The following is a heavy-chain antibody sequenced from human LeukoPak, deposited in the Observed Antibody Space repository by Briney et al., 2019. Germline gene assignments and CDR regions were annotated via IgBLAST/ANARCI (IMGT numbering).Heavy chain of an antibody. Sequence: ASVKVSCKASGYTFTSYGISWVRQAPGQGLEWMGWISAYNGNTNYAQKLQGRVTMTTDTSTSTAYMELRSLRSDDTAVYYCARRAYSSSWYYHYYGMDVWGQGTTVTVSS. V-gene: IGHV1-18*01. CDR3: ARRAYSSSWYYHYYGMDV. CDR1: GYTFTSYG. D-gene: IGHD6-13*01. CDR2: ISAYNGNT. J-gene: IGHJ6*02.